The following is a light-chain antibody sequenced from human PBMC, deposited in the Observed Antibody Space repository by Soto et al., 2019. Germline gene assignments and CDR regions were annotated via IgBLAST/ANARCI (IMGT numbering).Light chain of an antibody. CDR1: QSVMSS. J-gene: IGKJ2*01. Sequence: MTQSPAILSVSPGERVTLSCRASQSVMSSLAWYQQRPGQAPRLLIHGASTRATGIPVRFSGSGSGTEFTLTISSLQSEDFAVYYCQQYHNWPPYTFGKGTKLEI. V-gene: IGKV3-15*01. CDR3: QQYHNWPPYT. CDR2: GAS.